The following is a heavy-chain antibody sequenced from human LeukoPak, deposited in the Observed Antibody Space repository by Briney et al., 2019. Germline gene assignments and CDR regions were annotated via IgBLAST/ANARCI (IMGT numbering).Heavy chain of an antibody. J-gene: IGHJ4*02. V-gene: IGHV3-48*04. CDR3: ARDAHYRPRYYFDY. D-gene: IGHD4/OR15-4a*01. Sequence: PGGSLRLSCAASGFTFSTYNMNWVRQAPGKGLEWVSFISSGGSTIYYADSVKGRFTISRDNAKNSLYLQMNSLRAEDTAVYYCARDAHYRPRYYFDYWGQGTLVTVSS. CDR2: ISSGGSTI. CDR1: GFTFSTYN.